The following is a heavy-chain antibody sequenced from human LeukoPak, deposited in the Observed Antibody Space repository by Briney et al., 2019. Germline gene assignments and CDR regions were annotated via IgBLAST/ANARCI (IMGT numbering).Heavy chain of an antibody. CDR2: INHSGST. CDR3: AATFNYGDYDYYYYGMDV. V-gene: IGHV4-34*01. J-gene: IGHJ6*02. Sequence: SETLSLTCAVYGGSFSGYYWSWIRQPPGKGLEWIGEINHSGSTNYNPSLKSRVTISVDTPKNQFSLKLSSVTAADTAVYYCAATFNYGDYDYYYYGMDVWGQGTTVTVSS. CDR1: GGSFSGYY. D-gene: IGHD4-17*01.